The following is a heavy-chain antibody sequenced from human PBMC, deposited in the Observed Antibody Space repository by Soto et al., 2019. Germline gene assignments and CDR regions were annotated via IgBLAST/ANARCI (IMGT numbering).Heavy chain of an antibody. CDR1: GGSFSGYY. V-gene: IGHV4-34*01. Sequence: QVQLQQWGAGLLKPSETLSLTCAVYGGSFSGYYWSWIRQPPGKGLEWIGEINHSGSTNYNPSLKSRVTISVDTSKNQFYLKLSSVTAADTAVYYCARGGLYGSGSYDYWGQGTLVTVSS. CDR3: ARGGLYGSGSYDY. D-gene: IGHD3-10*01. J-gene: IGHJ4*02. CDR2: INHSGST.